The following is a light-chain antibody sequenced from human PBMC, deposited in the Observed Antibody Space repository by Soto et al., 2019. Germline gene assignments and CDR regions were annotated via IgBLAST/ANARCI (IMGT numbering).Light chain of an antibody. CDR2: DAS. CDR1: QSISSW. V-gene: IGKV1-5*01. Sequence: DIQMTQSPSTLSASVGDRVTITCRASQSISSWLAWYQQKPGKAPKLLIYDASSLESGVPSRFSGSGSGTEFTLTISSLQPDDFATYYCQQYNSVWRTLGQGTKVEIK. CDR3: QQYNSVWRT. J-gene: IGKJ1*01.